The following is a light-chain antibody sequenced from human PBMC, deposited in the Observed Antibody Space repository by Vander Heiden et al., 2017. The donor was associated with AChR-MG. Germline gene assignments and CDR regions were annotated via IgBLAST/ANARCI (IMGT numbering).Light chain of an antibody. V-gene: IGKV3-20*01. CDR2: GAS. CDR3: QQYRSSPYT. Sequence: EIVLTQSPGALPVSPGERVTLPCRASQSIGSSQVAWYQQMPGQAPRLLIFGASSRATGIPDRFSGSGSGTDFTLTISRLEPEDFAVYYCQQYRSSPYTFGQGTNLEIK. J-gene: IGKJ2*01. CDR1: QSIGSSQ.